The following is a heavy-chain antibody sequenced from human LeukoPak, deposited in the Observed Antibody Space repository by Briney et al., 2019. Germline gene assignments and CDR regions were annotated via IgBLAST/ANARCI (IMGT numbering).Heavy chain of an antibody. V-gene: IGHV1-69*05. D-gene: IGHD2-15*01. CDR1: GYTFTSYG. J-gene: IGHJ3*02. Sequence: ASVKVSCKASGYTFTSYGISWVRQAPGQGVEWMGEIIPGFGTTNYAQKFQGRVTITTDGSTSTAYMELSSLRSEDTAVYYCARGYPSDAFDIWGQGTMVTVSS. CDR3: ARGYPSDAFDI. CDR2: IIPGFGTT.